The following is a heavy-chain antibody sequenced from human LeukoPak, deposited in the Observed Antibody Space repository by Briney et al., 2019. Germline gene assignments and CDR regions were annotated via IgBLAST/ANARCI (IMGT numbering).Heavy chain of an antibody. CDR1: GFTFSNYA. V-gene: IGHV3-33*07. CDR2: IWYDGSNK. D-gene: IGHD3/OR15-3a*01. Sequence: PERSLRHSCAASGFTFSNYAMYWVRQAPGKGLEWVAIIWYDGSNKYYADSVKGRFTISRDNSENTVYLQMSSLRAEDTAVYYCARAGRGLAASDWGQGTLVTVSS. CDR3: ARAGRGLAASD. J-gene: IGHJ4*02.